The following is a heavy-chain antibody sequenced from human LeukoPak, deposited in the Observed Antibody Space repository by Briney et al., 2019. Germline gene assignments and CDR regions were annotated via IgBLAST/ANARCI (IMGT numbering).Heavy chain of an antibody. J-gene: IGHJ6*02. D-gene: IGHD2-8*01. CDR1: GFTFSSYW. V-gene: IGHV3-30*18. CDR3: AKDRGIVLMVYAPPYGMDV. Sequence: GGSLRLSCAASGFTFSSYWMSWVRQAPGKGLEWVAVISYDGSNKYYADSVKGRFTISRDNSKNTLYLQMNSLRAEDTAVYYCAKDRGIVLMVYAPPYGMDVWGQGTTVTVSS. CDR2: ISYDGSNK.